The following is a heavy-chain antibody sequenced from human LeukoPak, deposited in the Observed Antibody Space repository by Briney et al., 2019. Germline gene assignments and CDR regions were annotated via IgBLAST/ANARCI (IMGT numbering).Heavy chain of an antibody. Sequence: PSETLSLTCTVSGGSISSGSYYWSWIRQPAGKGLEWIGRIYTSGSTHYNPSLNSRVTISVDTSKNQFSLKLSSVTAADTAVYYCARGATYAYYQDYWGQGTLVTVSS. J-gene: IGHJ4*02. D-gene: IGHD1-26*01. CDR2: IYTSGST. V-gene: IGHV4-61*02. CDR3: ARGATYAYYQDY. CDR1: GGSISSGSYY.